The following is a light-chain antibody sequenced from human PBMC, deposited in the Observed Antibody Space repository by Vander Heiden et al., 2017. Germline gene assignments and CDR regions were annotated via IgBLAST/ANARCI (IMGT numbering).Light chain of an antibody. CDR3: QQSLGTLWT. CDR2: AAS. CDR1: QSISNY. Sequence: DIQMTQSPSSLSASVGDRVTITCRASQSISNYLNWYQQKPGKAPKLLIYAASSLQSGVPSRFSGSASGTDFTLTISSLQAEDFATYYCQQSLGTLWTFGQGTKVEIK. J-gene: IGKJ1*01. V-gene: IGKV1-39*01.